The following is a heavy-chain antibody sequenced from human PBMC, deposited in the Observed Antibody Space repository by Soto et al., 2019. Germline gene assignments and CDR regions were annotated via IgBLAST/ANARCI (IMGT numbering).Heavy chain of an antibody. CDR2: TYWDAER. Sequence: QITLKESGPTLVKPTQTLALNCTFSGFSFNTRGVGVAGFRQPPGKALEWLAVTYWDAERRYRRSLTDRLTITKDISTNQVILTMTNMDLVDTGAYYSALLVPGPRGFAYWGQGALVTVS. D-gene: IGHD2-21*02. CDR1: GFSFNTRGVG. V-gene: IGHV2-5*02. CDR3: ALLVPGPRGFAY. J-gene: IGHJ1*01.